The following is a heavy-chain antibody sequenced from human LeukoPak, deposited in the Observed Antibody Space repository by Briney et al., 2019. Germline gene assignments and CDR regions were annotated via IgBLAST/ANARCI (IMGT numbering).Heavy chain of an antibody. CDR1: GYTFTSYA. V-gene: IGHV1-18*01. J-gene: IGHJ4*02. CDR2: ISAYNGNT. CDR3: ARDVGSGWYHY. Sequence: GASVKVSCKASGYTFTSYAMNWVRQAPGQGLEWMGWISAYNGNTNYAQKLQGRVTMTTDTSTSTAYMELRSLRSDDTAVYYCARDVGSGWYHYWGQGTLVTVSS. D-gene: IGHD6-19*01.